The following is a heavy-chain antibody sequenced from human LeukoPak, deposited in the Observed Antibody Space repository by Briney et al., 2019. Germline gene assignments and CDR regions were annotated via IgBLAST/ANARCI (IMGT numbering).Heavy chain of an antibody. CDR2: INHSGST. J-gene: IGHJ4*02. Sequence: SETLSLTCAVYGGSFSGYYWSWTRQPPGKGLEWIGEINHSGSTNYNPSLKSRVTISVDTSKNQFSLKLSSVTAADTAVYYCARGRTLYYDSSGFRTLFDYWGQGTLVTVPS. V-gene: IGHV4-34*01. CDR3: ARGRTLYYDSSGFRTLFDY. D-gene: IGHD3-22*01. CDR1: GGSFSGYY.